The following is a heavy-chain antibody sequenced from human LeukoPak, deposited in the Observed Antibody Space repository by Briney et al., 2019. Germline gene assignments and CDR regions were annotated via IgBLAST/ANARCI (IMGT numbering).Heavy chain of an antibody. V-gene: IGHV1-46*01. D-gene: IGHD5-12*01. CDR1: GYTFTSYY. Sequence: ASVKVSCKASGYTFTSYYMHWVRQAPGQGLEWMGIINPSGGSTSYAQKFQGRVTMTRDMSTSTVYMELSSLRSEDTAVYYCAKGIRWLPIDYWGQGTLVTVSS. CDR3: AKGIRWLPIDY. CDR2: INPSGGST. J-gene: IGHJ4*02.